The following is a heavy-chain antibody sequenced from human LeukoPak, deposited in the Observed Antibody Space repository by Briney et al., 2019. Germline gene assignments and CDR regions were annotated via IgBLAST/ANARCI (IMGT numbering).Heavy chain of an antibody. D-gene: IGHD5-24*01. V-gene: IGHV4-31*02. CDR3: ARGDGYKADY. Sequence: LRLSCAASGFTFSDYYMSWIRQAPGKGLEWVGYTYYSGSTYYNPSLKSRVIISLDTSKNQFSLKLNSVTAADTAVYYCARGDGYKADYWGQGTLVTVSS. CDR1: GFTFSDYY. J-gene: IGHJ4*02. CDR2: TYYSGST.